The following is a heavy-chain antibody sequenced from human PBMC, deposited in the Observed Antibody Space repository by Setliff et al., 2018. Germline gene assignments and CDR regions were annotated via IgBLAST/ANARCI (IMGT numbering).Heavy chain of an antibody. V-gene: IGHV4-38-2*02. D-gene: IGHD4-17*01. J-gene: IGHJ3*02. CDR1: GSAISSGHY. CDR3: VRDSGDGYGVDAYAGGGLDI. CDR2: FRPSGRT. Sequence: SETLSLTCAVSGSAISSGHYWGWIRQPPWKGGLEWIGSFRPSGRTYYNPSLKSRVTIALDTSRKRFSLKLTSVTAADTAVYYCVRDSGDGYGVDAYAGGGLDIWCQGTMVTVSS.